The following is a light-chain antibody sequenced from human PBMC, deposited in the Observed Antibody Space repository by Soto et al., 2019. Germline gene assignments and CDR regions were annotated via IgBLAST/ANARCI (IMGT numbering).Light chain of an antibody. CDR1: QSITNW. J-gene: IGKJ4*01. V-gene: IGKV1-5*03. Sequence: DIQLTQSPSTLSASVGDRVTITCRASQSITNWLAWYQQKPGKAPKVLIHMASSLKSGVPSRFSGRGSGTEFSLTVTSLQPDDSATCYCQQYNSLSSVSFGGGTKVEI. CDR3: QQYNSLSSVS. CDR2: MAS.